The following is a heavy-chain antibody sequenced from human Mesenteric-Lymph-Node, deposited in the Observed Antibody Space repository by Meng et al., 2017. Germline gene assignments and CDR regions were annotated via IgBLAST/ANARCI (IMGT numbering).Heavy chain of an antibody. D-gene: IGHD6-19*01. CDR2: IYHSGST. Sequence: QGQLQESGPGLVKPSGTLPLPCAVSGGSISSSNWWSWVRQPPGKGLEWIGEIYHSGSTNYNPSLKSRVTISVDKSKNQFSLKLSSVTAADTAVYYCVRSSGWVRTGFNPWGQGTLVTVSS. V-gene: IGHV4-4*02. CDR3: VRSSGWVRTGFNP. J-gene: IGHJ5*02. CDR1: GGSISSSNW.